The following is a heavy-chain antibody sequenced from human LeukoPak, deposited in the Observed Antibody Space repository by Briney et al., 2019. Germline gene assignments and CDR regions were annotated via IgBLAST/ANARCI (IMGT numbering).Heavy chain of an antibody. D-gene: IGHD3-3*01. J-gene: IGHJ6*01. Sequence: GGSLRLSCAASGFTFSDYYMSWIRQAPGKGLEWVSYISSSGTTIYYADSVKGRSTISRDNAENSRYLQMNSLRAEDTAVYYCARAKNYDYSLWDVWGQGTTVTVSS. CDR1: GFTFSDYY. V-gene: IGHV3-11*01. CDR2: ISSSGTTI. CDR3: ARAKNYDYSLWDV.